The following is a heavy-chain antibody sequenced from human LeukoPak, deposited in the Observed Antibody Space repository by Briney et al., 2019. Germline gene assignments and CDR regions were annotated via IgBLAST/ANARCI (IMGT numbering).Heavy chain of an antibody. D-gene: IGHD2-15*01. Sequence: SETLSLTCTVSGGSISSGGYYWSWIRQHPGKGLEWIGYIYYSGSTYYNPPLKSRVTISVDTSKNQFSLKLSSVTAADTAVYYCARAYRGYCSGGSCPFDYWGQGTLVTVSS. CDR1: GGSISSGGYY. J-gene: IGHJ4*02. V-gene: IGHV4-31*03. CDR3: ARAYRGYCSGGSCPFDY. CDR2: IYYSGST.